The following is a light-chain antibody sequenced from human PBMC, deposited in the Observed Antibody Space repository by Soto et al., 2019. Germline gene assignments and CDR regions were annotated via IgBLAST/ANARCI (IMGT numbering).Light chain of an antibody. V-gene: IGKV1-5*01. Sequence: DIQMTQSPSTLSASVGDRVTITCRASQSISSWLAWYQQKPGKAPKLLIYDASSLESGVPSRFSGSGSGNEFTLNITSLQPDDFATYFRQQCNSYWTFGQGTKVDIX. CDR3: QQCNSYWT. CDR2: DAS. CDR1: QSISSW. J-gene: IGKJ1*01.